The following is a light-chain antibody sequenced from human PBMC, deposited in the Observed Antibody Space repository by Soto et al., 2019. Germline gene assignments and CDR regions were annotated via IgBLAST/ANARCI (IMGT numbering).Light chain of an antibody. CDR3: CSFAGRNTFV. CDR1: ISDIETYNL. Sequence: QSVLTQPASVSGSPGQSITISCTGTISDIETYNLVSWYHQYPGKAPKLLIYEDSKRPSGVSDRFSGSKSVNTASLTIYGLQAEDEADYHCCSFAGRNTFVFGAGTKVTVL. CDR2: EDS. J-gene: IGLJ1*01. V-gene: IGLV2-23*01.